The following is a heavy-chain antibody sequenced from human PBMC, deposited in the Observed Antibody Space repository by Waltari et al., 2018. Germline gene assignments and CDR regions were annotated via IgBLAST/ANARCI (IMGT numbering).Heavy chain of an antibody. Sequence: QVPPVHSGAEVKTPGDSVKVSCKISGYTLPDSSLHSTQPAPGKWLEWMGGCDPEDGETIYAKKFQGRVTMTEDTSTDTAYMELSSLRSEDTAVYYCATGGVVVVAAFGYWGQGTLVTVSS. CDR1: GYTLPDSS. D-gene: IGHD2-15*01. V-gene: IGHV1-24*01. CDR2: CDPEDGET. CDR3: ATGGVVVVAAFGY. J-gene: IGHJ4*02.